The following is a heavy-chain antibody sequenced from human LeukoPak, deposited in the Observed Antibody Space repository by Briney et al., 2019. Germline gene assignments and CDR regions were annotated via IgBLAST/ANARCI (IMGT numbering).Heavy chain of an antibody. CDR1: GFTSSDYY. D-gene: IGHD3-10*01. V-gene: IGHV3-53*01. CDR2: IYSGGST. J-gene: IGHJ5*02. CDR3: ARISRTYYYGP. Sequence: GGSLRLSCAASGFTSSDYYMSWIRQAPGKGLEWVSVIYSGGSTYYADSVKGRFTISRDNSKNTLYLQMNSLRAEDTAVYYCARISRTYYYGPWGQGTLVTVSS.